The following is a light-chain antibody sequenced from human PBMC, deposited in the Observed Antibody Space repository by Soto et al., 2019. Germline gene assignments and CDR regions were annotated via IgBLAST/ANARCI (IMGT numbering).Light chain of an antibody. J-gene: IGKJ1*01. Sequence: EIVLTQSPATLSWSPGERATLSCRASQSVSSYLAWYQQKPDQAPRLLIYDASNRATGIPARFSGSGSGTDFTLTISSLEPEDFAVYYCQQRSNWPRGTFGQGTKVEIK. CDR1: QSVSSY. V-gene: IGKV3-11*01. CDR2: DAS. CDR3: QQRSNWPRGT.